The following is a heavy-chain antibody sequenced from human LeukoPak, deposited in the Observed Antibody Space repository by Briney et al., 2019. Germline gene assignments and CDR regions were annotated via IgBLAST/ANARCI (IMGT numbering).Heavy chain of an antibody. CDR3: VRGPYCSGGSCYGHFDH. CDR1: GFTFSSYA. CDR2: ISGSGGST. D-gene: IGHD2-15*01. V-gene: IGHV3-23*01. Sequence: GGSLRLSCAASGFTFSSYAMSWVRQAPGKGLEWVSAISGSGGSTYYADSVKGRFTISRDNSKNTLYLQMNSLRVGDTAVYYCVRGPYCSGGSCYGHFDHWGQGTLVTVSS. J-gene: IGHJ4*02.